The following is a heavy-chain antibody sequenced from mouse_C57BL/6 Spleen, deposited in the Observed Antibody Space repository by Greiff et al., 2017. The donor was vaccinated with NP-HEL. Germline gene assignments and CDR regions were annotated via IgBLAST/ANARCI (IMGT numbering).Heavy chain of an antibody. V-gene: IGHV3-6*01. CDR1: GYSITSGYY. D-gene: IGHD2-10*01. CDR2: ISYDGSN. Sequence: EVQVVESGPGLVKPSQSLSLTCSVTGYSITSGYYWNWIRQFPGNKLEWMGYISYDGSNNYNPSLKNRISITRDTSKNQFFLKLNSVTTEDTATYYCARGSSSYSSMDYWGQGTSVTVSS. J-gene: IGHJ4*01. CDR3: ARGSSSYSSMDY.